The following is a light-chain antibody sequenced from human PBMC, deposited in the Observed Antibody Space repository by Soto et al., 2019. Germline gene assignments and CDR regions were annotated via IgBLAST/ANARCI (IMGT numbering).Light chain of an antibody. V-gene: IGKV1-39*01. CDR2: AAS. Sequence: DIQMTQSPSSLSASVGDRVTITCRASQSISSYLNWYQQKPGKAPKLLIYAASSWQSGVPARFSGSGSGTEFTLTISSLQPEDFATYYCQQSYSTPTFGQGTKLEIK. J-gene: IGKJ2*01. CDR1: QSISSY. CDR3: QQSYSTPT.